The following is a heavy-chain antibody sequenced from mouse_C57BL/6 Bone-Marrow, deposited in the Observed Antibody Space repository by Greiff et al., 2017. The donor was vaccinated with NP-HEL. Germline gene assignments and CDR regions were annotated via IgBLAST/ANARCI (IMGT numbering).Heavy chain of an antibody. CDR3: ARAALRLPHYYAMDY. CDR2: ISYDGSN. CDR1: GYSITSGYY. Sequence: EVQLQQSGPGLVKPSQSLSLTCSVTGYSITSGYYWNWIRQFPGNKLEWMGYISYDGSNNYNPSLKNRISITRDTSKNQFFLKLNSVTTEDTATYYCARAALRLPHYYAMDYWGQGTSVTVSS. J-gene: IGHJ4*01. V-gene: IGHV3-6*01. D-gene: IGHD3-2*02.